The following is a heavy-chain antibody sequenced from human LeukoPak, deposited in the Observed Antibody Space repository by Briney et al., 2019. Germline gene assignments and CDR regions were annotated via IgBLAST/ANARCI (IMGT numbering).Heavy chain of an antibody. CDR3: TRGLTMIVVVMIL. CDR1: GFTFGDYA. V-gene: IGHV3-49*03. D-gene: IGHD3-22*01. Sequence: GGSLRLSCTASGFTFGDYAMSWFRQAPGKGLEWVGFIRSKAYGGTTEYAASVKGGFTISRDDSKSIAYLQMNSLKTEDTAVYYCTRGLTMIVVVMILWGQGTLVTVSS. J-gene: IGHJ4*02. CDR2: IRSKAYGGTT.